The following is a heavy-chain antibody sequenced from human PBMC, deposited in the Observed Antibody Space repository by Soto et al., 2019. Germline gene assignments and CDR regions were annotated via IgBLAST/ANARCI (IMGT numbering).Heavy chain of an antibody. J-gene: IGHJ4*02. V-gene: IGHV4-59*04. CDR1: GGFISSYY. Sequence: SETLSLTCTVSGGFISSYYWSWIRQPPGKGLEWIGYIYYSGSTYYNPSLKSRVTISVDTSKDQFSLKLSSVTAADTAVYYCATELRYFDWSMYYFDYWGQGTLVTVSS. D-gene: IGHD3-9*01. CDR2: IYYSGST. CDR3: ATELRYFDWSMYYFDY.